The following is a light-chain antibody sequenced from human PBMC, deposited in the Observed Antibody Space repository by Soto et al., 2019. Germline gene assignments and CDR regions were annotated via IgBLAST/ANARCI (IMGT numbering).Light chain of an antibody. J-gene: IGLJ3*02. CDR2: EVS. Sequence: QSVLTQPASVSGSPGQSITISCTGTSSDVGGYNYVSWYQQHPGKAPKLMIYEVSNRPSGVSNRFSGSKSGNTASLTISGLQAEDEADYYCASWDDTLNGPWVFGGGTKLTVL. CDR1: SSDVGGYNY. V-gene: IGLV2-14*01. CDR3: ASWDDTLNGPWV.